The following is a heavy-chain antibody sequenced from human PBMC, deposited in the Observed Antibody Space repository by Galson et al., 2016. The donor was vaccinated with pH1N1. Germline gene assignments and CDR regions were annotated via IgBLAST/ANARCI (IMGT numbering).Heavy chain of an antibody. CDR3: SSAGYSSGWYGIGAFNI. Sequence: LSLTCPVSGGSINSYYWGWIRQPPGKGLDWIGYLYYSGSTSYNSSLTGRVYISQDTSRNQFSLKLSSVTAADTAVYFCSSAGYSSGWYGIGAFNIWGQGTLVSVS. CDR2: LYYSGST. J-gene: IGHJ3*02. CDR1: GGSINSYY. V-gene: IGHV4-59*01. D-gene: IGHD6-13*01.